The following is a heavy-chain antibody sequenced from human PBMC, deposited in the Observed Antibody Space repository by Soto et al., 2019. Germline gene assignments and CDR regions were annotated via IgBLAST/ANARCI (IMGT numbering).Heavy chain of an antibody. CDR3: ARRYGGTFDY. D-gene: IGHD4-17*01. J-gene: IGHJ4*02. Sequence: PETLSLPCPVSGFFISSIYRSWIRQPPGKGQEWIGYSYSSGSTNDNPPPNSRVTISVDTSKNQFALKLSSVTAADTAVYYCARRYGGTFDYWGQGTLVTVS. V-gene: IGHV4-59*08. CDR2: SYSSGST. CDR1: GFFISSIY.